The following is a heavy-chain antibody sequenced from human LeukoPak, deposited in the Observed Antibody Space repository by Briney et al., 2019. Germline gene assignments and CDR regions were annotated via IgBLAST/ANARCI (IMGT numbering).Heavy chain of an antibody. CDR1: GYSISSGYY. CDR2: IYHSGST. CDR3: ARRMTTVTTFDY. D-gene: IGHD4-17*01. J-gene: IGHJ4*02. Sequence: SETLSLTCTVSGYSISSGYYWGWIRQPPGKGLEWIGIIYHSGSTYYNPSLKSRVTISVDTSKNQFSLKLTSVTAADTAVYYCARRMTTVTTFDYWGQGTLVTVSS. V-gene: IGHV4-38-2*02.